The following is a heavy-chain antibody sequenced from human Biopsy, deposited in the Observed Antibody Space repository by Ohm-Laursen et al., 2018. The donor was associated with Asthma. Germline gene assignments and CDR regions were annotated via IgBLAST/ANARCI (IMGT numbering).Heavy chain of an antibody. J-gene: IGHJ5*02. CDR1: GYTFIGCH. D-gene: IGHD6-13*01. CDR3: ARGQKSAGDRWFDP. V-gene: IGHV1-2*06. Sequence: ASVKVSCKASGYTFIGCHIHWVRQAPGQRLEWMGRINPNSGGTNYAQKFQGRVTMTRDTSISTAYMEVSRLRSDDTAVYYCARGQKSAGDRWFDPWGQGTLVTVSS. CDR2: INPNSGGT.